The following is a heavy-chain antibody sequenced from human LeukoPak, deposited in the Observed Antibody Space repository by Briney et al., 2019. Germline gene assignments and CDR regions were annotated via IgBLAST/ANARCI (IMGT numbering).Heavy chain of an antibody. CDR2: INPSGGST. CDR1: GYTFTSYY. V-gene: IGHV1-46*01. Sequence: GASVKVSCKASGYTFTSYYMHWVRQAPGQGLGWMGIINPSGGSTSYAQKFQGRVTMTRDTSTSTVYMELSSLRSEDTAVYYCARDLAYYYGSGSPNWFDPWGQGTLVTVSS. CDR3: ARDLAYYYGSGSPNWFDP. J-gene: IGHJ5*02. D-gene: IGHD3-10*01.